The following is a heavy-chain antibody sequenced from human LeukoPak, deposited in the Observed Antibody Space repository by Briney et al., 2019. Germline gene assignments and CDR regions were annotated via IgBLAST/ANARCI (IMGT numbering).Heavy chain of an antibody. CDR1: GYTFTSYY. CDR2: INPSGGST. V-gene: IGHV1-46*01. Sequence: ASVKVSCKASGYTFTSYYMHWVRQAPGQGLEWMGIINPSGGSTSYAQKFQGRVTMTRNTSTSTVYMELSSLRSEDTAVYYCARGGGGQWLDERYYFDYWGQGTLVTVSS. CDR3: ARGGGGQWLDERYYFDY. D-gene: IGHD6-19*01. J-gene: IGHJ4*02.